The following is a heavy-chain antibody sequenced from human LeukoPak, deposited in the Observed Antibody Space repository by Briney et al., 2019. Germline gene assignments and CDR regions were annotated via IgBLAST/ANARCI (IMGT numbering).Heavy chain of an antibody. Sequence: SETLSLTCAVYGGSFSGYYWSWIRQPSGKGLEWIGEINHSGSTNYNPSLKSRVTISVDTSKNQFSLKLSSVTAADTAVYYCAGGGYCSSTSCYKDFDYWGQGTLVTVSS. D-gene: IGHD2-2*02. V-gene: IGHV4-34*01. J-gene: IGHJ4*02. CDR3: AGGGYCSSTSCYKDFDY. CDR1: GGSFSGYY. CDR2: INHSGST.